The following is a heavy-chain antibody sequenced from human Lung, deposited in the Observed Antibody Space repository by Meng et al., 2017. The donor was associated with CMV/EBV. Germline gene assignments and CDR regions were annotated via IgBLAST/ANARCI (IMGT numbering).Heavy chain of an antibody. CDR1: GYSISSGYY. CDR2: IYHSGST. D-gene: IGHD1-7*01. CDR3: ARDNWNYDQKLFDY. Sequence: SETLSLXCTVSGYSISSGYYWGWIRQPPGKGLEWIGSIYHSGSTYYNPSLKSRVTISVDTSKNQFSLQLSSVTAADTAVYYCARDNWNYDQKLFDYWGQGXLVTVSS. J-gene: IGHJ4*02. V-gene: IGHV4-38-2*02.